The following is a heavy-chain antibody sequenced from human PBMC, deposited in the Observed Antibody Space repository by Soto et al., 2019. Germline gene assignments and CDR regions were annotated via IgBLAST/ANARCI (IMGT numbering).Heavy chain of an antibody. D-gene: IGHD1-1*01. CDR2: ISYDGSNK. CDR1: GFTFSSYA. Sequence: PGGSLRLSCAASGFTFSSYAMHWVRQAPGKGLEWVAVISYDGSNKYYADSVKGRFTISRDNSKNTLYLQMNSLRAEDTAVYYCATRGTVGRSYYYYGMDGWGQGTTVTVAS. J-gene: IGHJ6*02. V-gene: IGHV3-30-3*01. CDR3: ATRGTVGRSYYYYGMDG.